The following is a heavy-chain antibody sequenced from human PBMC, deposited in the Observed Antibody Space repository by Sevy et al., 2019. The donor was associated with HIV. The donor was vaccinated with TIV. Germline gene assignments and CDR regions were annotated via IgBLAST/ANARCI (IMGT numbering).Heavy chain of an antibody. CDR1: GYTFTSYR. J-gene: IGHJ4*02. CDR2: VSPHNGDT. D-gene: IGHD2-15*01. V-gene: IGHV1-18*01. CDR3: ARAYCSSGRCYSLAY. Sequence: ASVKVSCQASGYTFTSYRISWVRQAPGQGPECLGWVSPHNGDTNYLRKLQGRVTMTADTSTSTAYMELRSLRSDDTAVYYCARAYCSSGRCYSLAYWGQGSLVTVSS.